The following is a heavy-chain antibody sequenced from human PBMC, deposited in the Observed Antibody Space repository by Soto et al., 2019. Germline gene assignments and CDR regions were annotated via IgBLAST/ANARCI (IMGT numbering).Heavy chain of an antibody. Sequence: ASVKVSCKASGYTFTSYDINWVRQATGQGLEWMGWMNPNSGNTGYAQKFQGRVTMTRNTSISTAYMELSSLRSEDTAVYYCARGGVTAAMSDYWGQGTLVTVAS. D-gene: IGHD2-2*01. CDR1: GYTFTSYD. J-gene: IGHJ4*02. CDR2: MNPNSGNT. V-gene: IGHV1-8*01. CDR3: ARGGVTAAMSDY.